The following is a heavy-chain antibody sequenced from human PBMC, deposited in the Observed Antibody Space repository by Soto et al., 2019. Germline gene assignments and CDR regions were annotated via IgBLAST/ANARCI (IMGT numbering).Heavy chain of an antibody. CDR2: IYYSGST. Sequence: SATXSLTCSFAVCSINSSSYFLCWVRQPPGKGLEWIGSIYYSGSTYYNPSLRSRVTISFDTSKNQFSLKLSSVTAADTAVFYCERNYRSASRNCLETWGPGTLVNVYS. CDR1: VCSINSSSYF. CDR3: ERNYRSASRNCLET. J-gene: IGHJ4*02. V-gene: IGHV4-39*01. D-gene: IGHD6-19*01.